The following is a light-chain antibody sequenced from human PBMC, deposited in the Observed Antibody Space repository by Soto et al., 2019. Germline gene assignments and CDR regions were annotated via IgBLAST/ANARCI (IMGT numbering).Light chain of an antibody. J-gene: IGLJ1*01. CDR1: SSDVGRYNY. CDR2: DVT. CDR3: QSYDISLHNDV. Sequence: QSALTQPRSVSGSPGQSVTISCTGTSSDVGRYNYVSWYQQHPGKAPKLIIYDVTKRPSGVPDRFSGSKSGNTASLTITRLQAEDEADYYCQSYDISLHNDVFGTGTKLTVL. V-gene: IGLV2-11*01.